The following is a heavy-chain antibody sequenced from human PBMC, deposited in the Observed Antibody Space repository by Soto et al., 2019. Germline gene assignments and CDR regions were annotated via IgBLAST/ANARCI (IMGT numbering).Heavy chain of an antibody. CDR1: GGSISSGDYY. D-gene: IGHD2-8*01. V-gene: IGHV4-30-4*01. J-gene: IGHJ5*02. CDR2: IYYSGST. CDR3: ARGLVYCTNGVCPPMFDP. Sequence: QVQLQESGPGLVKPSQTLSLTCTVSGGSISSGDYYWSWIRQPPGKGLEWIGYIYYSGSTYYNPSLKSRVTISVDTSKHQFSLKLSSVTAADTAVYYCARGLVYCTNGVCPPMFDPWGQGTLVTVSS.